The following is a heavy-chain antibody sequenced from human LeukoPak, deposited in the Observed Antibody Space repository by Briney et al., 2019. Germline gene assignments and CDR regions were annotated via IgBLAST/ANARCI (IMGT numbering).Heavy chain of an antibody. J-gene: IGHJ5*02. CDR3: ARDAASGNNWFDP. CDR1: GFRFTNYW. Sequence: PGGSLRLSCAASGFRFTNYWMRWVRQAPGKGLEWVANIKQDGSEKDYVDSMKGRFTISRDNAKNSVYLQVNSLRAEDTAVYYCARDAASGNNWFDPWGQGTLVTVSS. D-gene: IGHD3-3*01. V-gene: IGHV3-7*01. CDR2: IKQDGSEK.